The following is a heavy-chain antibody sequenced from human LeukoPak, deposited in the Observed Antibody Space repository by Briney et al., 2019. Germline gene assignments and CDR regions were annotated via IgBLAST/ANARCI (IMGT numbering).Heavy chain of an antibody. D-gene: IGHD2-21*02. CDR2: TSYDAGNK. V-gene: IGHV3-30*18. CDR1: GFSFSNYG. CDR3: AKVTRLLWDYDTFDV. J-gene: IGHJ3*01. Sequence: GGSLRLSCAASGFSFSNYGMHWVRQAPGKGPEWVAATSYDAGNKYYADSVKGRFTISRDNSKNTLYLQMNSLRAEDTAVYFCAKVTRLLWDYDTFDVWGQGTMVTVSS.